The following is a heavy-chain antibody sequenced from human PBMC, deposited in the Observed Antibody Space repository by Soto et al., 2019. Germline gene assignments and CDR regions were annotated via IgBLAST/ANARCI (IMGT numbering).Heavy chain of an antibody. V-gene: IGHV3-48*01. Sequence: PGGSLRLSCAASGFTFSSYSMNWVRQAPGKGLEWVSYISSSSSTIYYADSVKGRFTISRDNAKNSLYLQMNSLRAEDTAVYYCARDTRTTVTNYYYYYMDVWGKGTTLTVSS. J-gene: IGHJ6*03. CDR2: ISSSSSTI. CDR1: GFTFSSYS. CDR3: ARDTRTTVTNYYYYYMDV. D-gene: IGHD4-4*01.